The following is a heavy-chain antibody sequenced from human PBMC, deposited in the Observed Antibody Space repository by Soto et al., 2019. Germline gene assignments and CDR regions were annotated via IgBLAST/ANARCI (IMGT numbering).Heavy chain of an antibody. CDR1: GYSISSSNW. D-gene: IGHD4-17*01. Sequence: QVQLQESGPGLVKPSDTLSHTCAVSGYSISSSNWWGWIRQPPGKGLEWIGYIYYSGSTYYNPSLKRRVSXXVXPSKNQFSLKLSSVTAVDTAVYYCARKNGVLDAFDIWGQGTMVTVSS. V-gene: IGHV4-28*01. CDR2: IYYSGST. CDR3: ARKNGVLDAFDI. J-gene: IGHJ3*02.